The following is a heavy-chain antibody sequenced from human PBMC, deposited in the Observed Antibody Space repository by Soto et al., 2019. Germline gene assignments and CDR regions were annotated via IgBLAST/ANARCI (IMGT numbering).Heavy chain of an antibody. CDR2: ISSSGDII. Sequence: GGSLRLSCAASGFTFSDYYMSWIRQAPGKGLEWVSYISSSGDIIYYADSMKGRFTISRDNAKNSLYLQMNNLRAEDTAVYYCARDLGYHDSSGYLDYWGQGTLVTVSS. V-gene: IGHV3-11*01. D-gene: IGHD3-22*01. CDR3: ARDLGYHDSSGYLDY. CDR1: GFTFSDYY. J-gene: IGHJ4*02.